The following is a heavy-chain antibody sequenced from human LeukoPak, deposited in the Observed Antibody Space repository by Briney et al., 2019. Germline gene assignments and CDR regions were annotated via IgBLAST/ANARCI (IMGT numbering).Heavy chain of an antibody. J-gene: IGHJ6*03. CDR2: INWNGGST. CDR1: GFTFSSYA. Sequence: GGSLRLSCAASGFTFSSYAMTWVRQAPGKGLEWVSGINWNGGSTGYADSVKGRFTISRDNAKNSLYLQTNSLRAEDTALYYCARDLEPAAIFGYYYMDVWGKGTTVTVSS. D-gene: IGHD2-2*02. V-gene: IGHV3-20*04. CDR3: ARDLEPAAIFGYYYMDV.